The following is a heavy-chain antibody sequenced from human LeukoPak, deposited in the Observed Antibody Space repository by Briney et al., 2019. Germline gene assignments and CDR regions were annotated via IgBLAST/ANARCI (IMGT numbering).Heavy chain of an antibody. J-gene: IGHJ4*02. CDR1: GFTFSTYE. V-gene: IGHV3-48*03. CDR3: ARVGSTAEAGTPDY. D-gene: IGHD6-19*01. CDR2: IGSSGII. Sequence: PGGSLRLSCAASGFTFSTYEMNWLRQAPGKGLEWVSYIGSSGIIHYADSVKGRFTVSRDNAKNSLSLELNSLRVDDTAIYYCARVGSTAEAGTPDYWGQGTLVTVSS.